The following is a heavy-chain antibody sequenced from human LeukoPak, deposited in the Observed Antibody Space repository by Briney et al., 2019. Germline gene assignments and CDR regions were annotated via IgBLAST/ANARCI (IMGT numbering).Heavy chain of an antibody. CDR2: ISYDGSNK. CDR1: GFTFSTYG. J-gene: IGHJ4*02. V-gene: IGHV3-30*18. D-gene: IGHD6-13*01. CDR3: AKSGTRSSWSPRVKTYLDY. Sequence: GGSLRLSCAASGFTFSTYGMHWVRQAPGKGLEWVAVISYDGSNKYYADSVKGRFTISRDNSKNTLYLQMNSLRAEDTAVYYCAKSGTRSSWSPRVKTYLDYWGQGTLVTVSS.